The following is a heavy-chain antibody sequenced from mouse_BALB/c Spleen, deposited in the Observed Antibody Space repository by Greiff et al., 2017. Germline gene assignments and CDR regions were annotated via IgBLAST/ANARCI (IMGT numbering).Heavy chain of an antibody. CDR2: ISNGGGST. V-gene: IGHV5-12-2*01. CDR1: GFTFSSYT. J-gene: IGHJ4*01. D-gene: IGHD1-1*01. CDR3: AKHGGHYYGSSYVMDY. Sequence: EVKLVESGGGLVQPGGSLKLSCAASGFTFSSYTMSWVRQTPEKRLEWVAYISNGGGSTYYPATVKGRFTISRDNAKNTLYLQMSSLKSEDTAMYYCAKHGGHYYGSSYVMDYWGQGTSVTVSS.